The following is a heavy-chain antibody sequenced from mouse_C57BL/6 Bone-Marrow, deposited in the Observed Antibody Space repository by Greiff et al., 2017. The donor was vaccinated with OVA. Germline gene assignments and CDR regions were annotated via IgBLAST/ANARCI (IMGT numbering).Heavy chain of an antibody. J-gene: IGHJ3*01. V-gene: IGHV2-3*01. CDR1: GFSLTSYG. CDR2: IWGDGST. Sequence: VKLMESGPGLVAPSQSLSITCTVSGFSLTSYGVSWVRQPPGKGLEWMGVIWGDGSTNYHSALISRLSISTANYKSQVFLKLNSLQTDNTATYYCAKPDDDGFAYWGQGTLVTVSA. D-gene: IGHD2-4*01. CDR3: AKPDDDGFAY.